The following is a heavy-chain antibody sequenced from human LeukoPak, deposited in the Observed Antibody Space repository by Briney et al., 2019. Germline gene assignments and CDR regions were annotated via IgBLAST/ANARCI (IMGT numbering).Heavy chain of an antibody. CDR1: GFTFSSYA. CDR2: ISGSGGST. J-gene: IGHJ4*02. D-gene: IGHD3-22*01. V-gene: IGHV3-23*01. CDR3: AKAMTYYYDSSSDYFDY. Sequence: PGGSLRLSCAASGFTFSSYAMSWVRQAPGKGLEWVSAISGSGGSTYYADFVKGRFTISRDNSKNTLYLQMNSLRAEDTAVYYCAKAMTYYYDSSSDYFDYWGQGTLVTVSS.